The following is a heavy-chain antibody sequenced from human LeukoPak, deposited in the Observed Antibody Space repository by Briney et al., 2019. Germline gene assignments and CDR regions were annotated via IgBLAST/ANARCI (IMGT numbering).Heavy chain of an antibody. CDR2: ISAYNGNT. CDR3: ARVGPDYDILTGYYKGSAFDI. V-gene: IGHV1-18*01. D-gene: IGHD3-9*01. Sequence: GASVKVSCKASGYTFTSYGISWVRRAPGQGLEWMGWISAYNGNTNYAQKLQGRVTMTTDTSTSTAYMELRSLRSDDTAVYYCARVGPDYDILTGYYKGSAFDIWGQGTMVTVSS. CDR1: GYTFTSYG. J-gene: IGHJ3*02.